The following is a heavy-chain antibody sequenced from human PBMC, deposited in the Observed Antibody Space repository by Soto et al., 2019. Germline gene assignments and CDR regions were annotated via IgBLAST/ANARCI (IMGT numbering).Heavy chain of an antibody. CDR2: ITVYNGDT. J-gene: IGHJ3*01. Sequence: QMQLVQSGTEVKKTGSSVKISCKASGYSFTYRYLHWVRQAPGQPFEWMGWITVYNGDTKYAQRFQARVTITRETSLNAVYMEMRTLTSEDPAMYYCVRSPLGGSLPDDVIDEWGQGTMVTVSS. CDR3: VRSPLGGSLPDDVIDE. D-gene: IGHD3-16*01. CDR1: GYSFTYRY. V-gene: IGHV1-45*02.